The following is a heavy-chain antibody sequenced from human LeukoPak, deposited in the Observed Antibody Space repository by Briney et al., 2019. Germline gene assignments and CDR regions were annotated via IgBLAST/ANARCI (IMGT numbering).Heavy chain of an antibody. CDR3: ARESLGGYYRRFDY. V-gene: IGHV4-39*07. D-gene: IGHD3-22*01. J-gene: IGHJ4*02. CDR1: GGSISSRSYY. Sequence: SETLSLTCTVSGGSISSRSYYWGWIRQPPGKGLEWIGSIYYSGSTYYNPTLKSRVTISVDTSKNQFSLKLSSVTAADTAVYFCARESLGGYYRRFDYWGQGTLVTVSS. CDR2: IYYSGST.